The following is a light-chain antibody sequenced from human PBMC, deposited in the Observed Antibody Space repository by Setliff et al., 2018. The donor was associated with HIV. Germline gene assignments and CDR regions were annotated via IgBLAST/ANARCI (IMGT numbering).Light chain of an antibody. Sequence: QSVLTQPRSVSGSPGQSVTISCTGTSSDVGGYDYVSWYQQHPDKAPKLMIYDVNKRPSGVPDRFSGSKSGNTASLTISGLQAEDEADYYCCSYAGSYTSYVLFGGGTKGTV. CDR3: CSYAGSYTSYVL. V-gene: IGLV2-11*01. CDR2: DVN. J-gene: IGLJ2*01. CDR1: SSDVGGYDY.